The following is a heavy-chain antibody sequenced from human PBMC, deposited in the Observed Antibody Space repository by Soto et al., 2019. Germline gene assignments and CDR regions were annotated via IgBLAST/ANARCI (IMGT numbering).Heavy chain of an antibody. Sequence: GGSLRLSCAASGFSFRNYGMHWVRQAPGKGLEWVAVIWDDGSNKFYADSVKGRFTVSRDNSENTLYLQMSSLRDEDTAVYHCARGYGSGSSYNEVYFDYWGLGTLVTVSS. J-gene: IGHJ4*02. CDR1: GFSFRNYG. CDR3: ARGYGSGSSYNEVYFDY. CDR2: IWDDGSNK. V-gene: IGHV3-33*01. D-gene: IGHD3-10*01.